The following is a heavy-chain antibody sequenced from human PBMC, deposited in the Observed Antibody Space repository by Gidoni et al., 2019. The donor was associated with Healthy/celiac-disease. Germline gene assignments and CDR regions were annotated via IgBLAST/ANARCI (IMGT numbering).Heavy chain of an antibody. CDR2: ISWNSGSI. CDR1: GFTFADYA. D-gene: IGHD3-22*01. CDR3: AKGTARDYYYDSSGYYQN. J-gene: IGHJ4*02. V-gene: IGHV3-9*01. Sequence: EVQLVESGGGLVQPGRSLRLSCAASGFTFADYARHWVRQAPGKGLEWVSGISWNSGSIGYADSVKGRFTISRDNAKNSLYLQMNSLRAEDTALYYCAKGTARDYYYDSSGYYQNWGQGTLVTVSS.